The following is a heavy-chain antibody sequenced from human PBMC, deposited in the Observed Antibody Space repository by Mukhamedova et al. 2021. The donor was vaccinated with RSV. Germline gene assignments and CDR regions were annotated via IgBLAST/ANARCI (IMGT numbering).Heavy chain of an antibody. V-gene: IGHV3-23*01. CDR3: AKIPTYYYDSSGYDFYFDY. D-gene: IGHD3-22*01. Sequence: TISRDNSKNTLYLQMNSLRAEDTAVYYCAKIPTYYYDSSGYDFYFDYWGPGTLVTVSS. J-gene: IGHJ4*02.